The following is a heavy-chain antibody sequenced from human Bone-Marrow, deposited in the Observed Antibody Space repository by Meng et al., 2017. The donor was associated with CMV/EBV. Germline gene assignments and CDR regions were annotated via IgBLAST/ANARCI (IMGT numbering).Heavy chain of an antibody. CDR1: GFTFSSYW. D-gene: IGHD1-7*01. Sequence: GESLKISCAASGFTFSSYWMSWVRQAPGKGLEWVANIKKDGSEKYYVDSVKGRFTISRDNAKNTLYLQMNSLRAEDTAVYYCARVSGRTTRKNNWGQGTLVTVSS. CDR3: ARVSGRTTRKNN. J-gene: IGHJ4*02. CDR2: IKKDGSEK. V-gene: IGHV3-7*01.